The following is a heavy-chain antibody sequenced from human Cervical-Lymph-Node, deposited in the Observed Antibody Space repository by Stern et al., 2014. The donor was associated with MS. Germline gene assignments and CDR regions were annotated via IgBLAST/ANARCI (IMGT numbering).Heavy chain of an antibody. V-gene: IGHV3-30*18. CDR3: AKDVSGSYYKGYYFDY. J-gene: IGHJ4*02. Sequence: VQLVEFGGGVVQPGRSLRLFCEACGFNFSSYGMHWVRQAPGKGLEWVGVILYDGSNKYYADSVKGRFTISRDNSKNTLYLQMNSLRAEDTAVYYCAKDVSGSYYKGYYFDYWGQGTLVTVSS. CDR2: ILYDGSNK. D-gene: IGHD1-26*01. CDR1: GFNFSSYG.